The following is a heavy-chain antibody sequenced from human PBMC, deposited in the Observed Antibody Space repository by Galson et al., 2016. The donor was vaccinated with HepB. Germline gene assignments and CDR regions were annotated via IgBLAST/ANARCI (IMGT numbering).Heavy chain of an antibody. CDR3: AKDGWRSSVGYFYYYGLDV. D-gene: IGHD3-16*01. CDR2: ITGSGDSP. Sequence: SLRLSCAASGFTFSNYGMNWVRQAPGKGLEWVSAITGSGDSPYYADSVKGRFTISRDNSKNTLYLQMNSLRAEDTAVYYCAKDGWRSSVGYFYYYGLDVWGDGTTVTVSS. J-gene: IGHJ6*04. V-gene: IGHV3-23*01. CDR1: GFTFSNYG.